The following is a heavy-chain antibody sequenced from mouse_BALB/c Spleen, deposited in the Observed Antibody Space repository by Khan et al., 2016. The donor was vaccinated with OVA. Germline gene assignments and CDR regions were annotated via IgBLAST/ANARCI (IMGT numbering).Heavy chain of an antibody. CDR1: GYTFTEYT. Sequence: IQLVQSGPELVKPGASVKISCKSSGYTFTEYTLHWVKQSHGKSLEWIGVINPKNGVTNYNQKFKGKATLTVDKSSSTAYMEFRSLTSEDSAVYYCGRDAGRYWGQGTSVTVSS. CDR3: GRDAGRY. CDR2: INPKNGVT. J-gene: IGHJ4*01. V-gene: IGHV1-18*01. D-gene: IGHD3-3*01.